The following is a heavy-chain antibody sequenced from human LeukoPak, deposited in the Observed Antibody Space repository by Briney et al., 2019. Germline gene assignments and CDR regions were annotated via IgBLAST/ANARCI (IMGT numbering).Heavy chain of an antibody. V-gene: IGHV3-21*01. Sequence: GGSLRLSCAASGFTFSSYSMTWVRQAPGKGLEWVSSISSSSSYIYYADSVKGRFSISRDNAKNSLYLQMNSLRAEDTAVYYCARDGYSYGSGGMDVWGQGTTVTVSS. CDR1: GFTFSSYS. CDR3: ARDGYSYGSGGMDV. J-gene: IGHJ6*02. CDR2: ISSSSSYI. D-gene: IGHD5-18*01.